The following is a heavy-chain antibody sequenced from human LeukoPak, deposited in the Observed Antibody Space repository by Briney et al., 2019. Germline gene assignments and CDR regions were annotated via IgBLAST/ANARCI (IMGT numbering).Heavy chain of an antibody. Sequence: PGGSLRLSCAASGFTFSSYSMNWVRQAPGRGLEWVSSISGSSSYIYYADSVKGRFTISRDNAKNSLYLQMNSLRAEDTAVYYCARVAPGYYFDYWGQGTLVTVSS. V-gene: IGHV3-21*06. J-gene: IGHJ4*02. CDR2: ISGSSSYI. CDR3: ARVAPGYYFDY. CDR1: GFTFSSYS.